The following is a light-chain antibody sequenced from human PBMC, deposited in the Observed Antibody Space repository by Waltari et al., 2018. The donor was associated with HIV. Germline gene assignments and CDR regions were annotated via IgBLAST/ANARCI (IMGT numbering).Light chain of an antibody. CDR1: SSDVGGYTY. Sequence: QSALTQPASVSGSPGRSITISCTGTSSDVGGYTYVPWYQQHPGKAPKLMIYEVSNRPSGISNRFSGSKSGNTASLTISGLQAEDEADYYCTSYTSSGTLYVFGTGTKVTVL. V-gene: IGLV2-14*01. CDR3: TSYTSSGTLYV. CDR2: EVS. J-gene: IGLJ1*01.